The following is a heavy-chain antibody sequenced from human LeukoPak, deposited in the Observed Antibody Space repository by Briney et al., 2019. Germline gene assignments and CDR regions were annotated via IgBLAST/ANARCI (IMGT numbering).Heavy chain of an antibody. CDR1: GFTFSSYS. V-gene: IGHV3-21*01. CDR3: AKEVGGYCSGGICRALDY. Sequence: GGSLRLSCAASGFTFSSYSMNWVRQAPGKGLEWVSSISSSSSYIYYADSVKGRFTISRDNAKNTLYLQMNGLRTEDTAVYYCAKEVGGYCSGGICRALDYWGQGTLVIVSS. J-gene: IGHJ4*02. CDR2: ISSSSSYI. D-gene: IGHD2-15*01.